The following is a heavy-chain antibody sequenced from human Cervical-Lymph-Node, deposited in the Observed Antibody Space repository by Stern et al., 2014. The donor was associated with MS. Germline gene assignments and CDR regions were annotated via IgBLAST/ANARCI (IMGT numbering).Heavy chain of an antibody. D-gene: IGHD6-19*01. CDR3: ARDTLAGLD. CDR2: IWSDGSNI. J-gene: IGHJ4*02. CDR1: GFAFSTYG. V-gene: IGHV3-33*01. Sequence: VQLVESGGGVVQPGRSLRLSCAASGFAFSTYGMHWVRQAPVKGLEWVAFIWSDGSNIYYADSVRGRFTISRDNSKNTLFLQMNSLRAEDTALYYCARDTLAGLDWGQGTRVTVSS.